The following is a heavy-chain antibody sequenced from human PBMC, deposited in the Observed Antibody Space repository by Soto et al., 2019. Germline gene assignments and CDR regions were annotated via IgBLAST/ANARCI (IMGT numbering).Heavy chain of an antibody. V-gene: IGHV3-30*03. CDR1: GFDFNAYG. CDR2: ISHDGRNT. CDR3: AVAVNIYVRGVPPADV. D-gene: IGHD3-10*01. Sequence: QVQLVESGGGVVQPGRSLRLSCAASGFDFNAYGMHWVRQAPGKGLEWVTVISHDGRNTYYADSAKGRCTISRDNSKSTMNRQINNLILEDTGGNECAVAVNIYVRGVPPADVWGKGTTVTVSS. J-gene: IGHJ6*04.